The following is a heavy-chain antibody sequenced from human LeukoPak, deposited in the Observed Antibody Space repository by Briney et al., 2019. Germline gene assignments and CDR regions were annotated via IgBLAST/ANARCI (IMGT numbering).Heavy chain of an antibody. J-gene: IGHJ4*02. D-gene: IGHD5-24*01. CDR2: IYYSGST. CDR3: ARSAGGDGYNFDY. CDR1: GGSISSYY. V-gene: IGHV4-59*01. Sequence: PSETLSLTXTVSGGSISSYYWSWIRQPPGKGLEWIGYIYYSGSTNYNPSLKSRVTISVDTSKNQFSLKLSSVTAADTAVYYCARSAGGDGYNFDYWGQGTLVTVSS.